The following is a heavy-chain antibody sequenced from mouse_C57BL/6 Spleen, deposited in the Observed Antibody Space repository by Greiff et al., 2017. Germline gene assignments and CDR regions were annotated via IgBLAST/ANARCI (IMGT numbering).Heavy chain of an antibody. D-gene: IGHD2-5*01. CDR3: TTSGSNYGY. Sequence: EVQLQQSGAELVRPGASVKLSCTASGFNIKDDYMHWVKQRPEQGLEWIGWIDPENGDTEYASKFQGKATITADTSSNTAYLRLSSLTSEDTAVYYCTTSGSNYGYWGQGTTLTVSS. V-gene: IGHV14-4*01. CDR1: GFNIKDDY. CDR2: IDPENGDT. J-gene: IGHJ2*01.